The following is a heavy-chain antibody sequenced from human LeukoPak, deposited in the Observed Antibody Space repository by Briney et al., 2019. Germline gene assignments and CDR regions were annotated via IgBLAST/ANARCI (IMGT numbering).Heavy chain of an antibody. CDR1: GYIFTGYY. CDR2: ISPHSGGT. D-gene: IGHD1-14*01. CDR3: ARVKRTAYYYYYYMDV. V-gene: IGHV1-2*02. Sequence: ASVKVSCKASGYIFTGYYMHWVRQAPGQGLEWMGWISPHSGGTNYAQKLQGRVTMTTDTSTSTAYMELRSLRSDDTAVYYCARVKRTAYYYYYYMDVWGKGTTVTISS. J-gene: IGHJ6*03.